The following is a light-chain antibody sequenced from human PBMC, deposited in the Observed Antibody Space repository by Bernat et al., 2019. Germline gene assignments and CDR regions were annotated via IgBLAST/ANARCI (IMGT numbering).Light chain of an antibody. CDR3: QQYNSYALT. CDR2: KAS. V-gene: IGKV1-5*03. CDR1: QSISTR. Sequence: DIQMTQSPSTLSASVGDRVIITCRASQSISTRLAWYQQKPGQAPKLLIYKASSLESGVPSRFSGSGSGTEFTLTISSLQPDDFGTYYCQQYNSYALTFAGKTTVE. J-gene: IGKJ4*01.